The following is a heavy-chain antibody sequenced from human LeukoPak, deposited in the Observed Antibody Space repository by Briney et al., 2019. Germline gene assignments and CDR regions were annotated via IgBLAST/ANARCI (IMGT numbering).Heavy chain of an antibody. J-gene: IGHJ4*02. D-gene: IGHD6-13*01. CDR1: GYYISTAYY. Sequence: SETLSLTCTVSGYYISTAYYWGWIRQPPGKGLEWIGSIYYSGSTNYNPSLKSRVTISVDMSKNQFSLKLSSVTAADTAVYYCARGKTRIKKQQLAFDSWGQGTLVTVSS. CDR3: ARGKTRIKKQQLAFDS. V-gene: IGHV4-38-2*02. CDR2: IYYSGST.